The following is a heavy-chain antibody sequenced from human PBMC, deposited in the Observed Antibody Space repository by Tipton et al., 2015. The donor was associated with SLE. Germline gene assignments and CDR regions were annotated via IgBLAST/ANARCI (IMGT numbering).Heavy chain of an antibody. CDR3: AKDGNYVIDY. V-gene: IGHV3-74*01. D-gene: IGHD1-7*01. Sequence: SLRLSCAASGFSFSSSWMYWVRQGPGKGLVWVSRINSDGTTTTYADSVKGRFTISRDNAKNTLYLQMNSLRAEDTAMYYCAKDGNYVIDYWGQGTLVTVSS. CDR2: INSDGTTT. J-gene: IGHJ4*02. CDR1: GFSFSSSW.